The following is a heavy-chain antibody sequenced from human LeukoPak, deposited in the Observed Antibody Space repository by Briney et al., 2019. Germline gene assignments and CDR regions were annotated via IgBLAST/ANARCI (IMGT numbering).Heavy chain of an antibody. V-gene: IGHV4-30-4*08. CDR1: GGSISSGDYY. CDR3: ASLWFGEFYYFDY. D-gene: IGHD3-10*01. Sequence: PSETLSLTCTVSGGSISSGDYYWSWICQPPGKGLEWIGYIYYSGSTYYNPSLKSRVTISVDTSKNQFSLKLSSVTAADTAVYYCASLWFGEFYYFDYWGQGTLVTVSS. J-gene: IGHJ4*02. CDR2: IYYSGST.